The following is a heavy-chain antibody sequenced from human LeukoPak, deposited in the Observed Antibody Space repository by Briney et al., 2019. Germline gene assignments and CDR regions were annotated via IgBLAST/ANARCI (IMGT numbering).Heavy chain of an antibody. CDR1: GFTLSSYE. CDR3: ARGSPVAGNDY. V-gene: IGHV3-48*03. J-gene: IGHJ4*02. D-gene: IGHD6-19*01. CDR2: ISSSGSTI. Sequence: GGSLRLSCAASGFTLSSYEMNWVRQAPGKGLEWVSYISSSGSTIYYADSVKGRFTISRDNAKNSLYLQMNSLRAEDTAVYYCARGSPVAGNDYWGQGTLVTVSS.